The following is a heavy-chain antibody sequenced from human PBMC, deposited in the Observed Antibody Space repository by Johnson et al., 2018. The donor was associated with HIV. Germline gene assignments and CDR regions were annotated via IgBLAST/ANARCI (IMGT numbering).Heavy chain of an antibody. Sequence: VQLVESGGGLVQPGGSLRLSCVASGLTVSSNYMTWVRQSPGKGLECVSVIYSGDNTYYADSVKGRFTISRDNSKNTVYLETNSLRPEDTAVYYCAKWKYCSGDNCYSEFGVFDDAFDIWGQGTMVTVSS. CDR3: AKWKYCSGDNCYSEFGVFDDAFDI. J-gene: IGHJ3*02. D-gene: IGHD2-15*01. CDR1: GLTVSSNY. V-gene: IGHV3-66*02. CDR2: IYSGDNT.